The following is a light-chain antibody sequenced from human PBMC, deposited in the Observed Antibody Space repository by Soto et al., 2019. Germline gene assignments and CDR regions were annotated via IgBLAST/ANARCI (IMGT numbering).Light chain of an antibody. V-gene: IGLV2-8*01. CDR2: EVT. Sequence: HSSLSQPPSSSGSPGQSVTISCTGTISDVGAYNYVSWYQQHPGKAPKLMIYEVTKRPSGVPARFSGSKSGNTASLTVSGLQAEDEADYYCTSHAGLNAWYVYGTGTKVNVL. CDR1: ISDVGAYNY. J-gene: IGLJ1*01. CDR3: TSHAGLNAWYV.